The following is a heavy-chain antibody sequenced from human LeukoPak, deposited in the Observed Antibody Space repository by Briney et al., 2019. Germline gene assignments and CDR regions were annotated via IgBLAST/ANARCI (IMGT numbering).Heavy chain of an antibody. V-gene: IGHV1-69*13. Sequence: VTVSFKGSGCTFSSHAINWVRQAPGQGLAGMGVSFHCLGTANYLQKFQGRVTITADESTTTDYMELSSLRSEDTAVYYCARLDYGDQSAPVVINAFDIWGQGTMVTVSS. D-gene: IGHD4-17*01. CDR3: ARLDYGDQSAPVVINAFDI. CDR2: SFHCLGTA. J-gene: IGHJ3*02. CDR1: GCTFSSHA.